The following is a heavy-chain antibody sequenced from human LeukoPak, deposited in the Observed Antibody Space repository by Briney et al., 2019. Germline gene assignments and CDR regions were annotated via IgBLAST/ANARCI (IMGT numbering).Heavy chain of an antibody. CDR2: ISAYSGNG. D-gene: IGHD4-17*01. J-gene: IGHJ5*02. CDR3: AKAGGWAYADYERRFDP. V-gene: IGHV1-18*01. CDR1: GYTFTNHG. Sequence: GASVKVSCRASGYTFTNHGISWVRQAPGQGLEWMGWISAYSGNGNYAQRFQGRVTMTTDTSTSTAYMELRGLRSDDTAMYYCAKAGGWAYADYERRFDPWGQGTLVTVSS.